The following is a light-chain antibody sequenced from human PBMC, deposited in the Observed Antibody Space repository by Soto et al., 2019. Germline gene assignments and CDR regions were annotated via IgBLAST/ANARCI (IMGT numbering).Light chain of an antibody. Sequence: QSVLTQPPSVSGAPGQRVIISCTGRSSNIGAGFDVYWHQQLPGTAPKLLINGNNNRPSVVPDRFSGSKSGTSASLAISGLQAEDESDYYCQSYDSSLRGAVFGGGTQLTVL. V-gene: IGLV1-40*01. CDR1: SSNIGAGFD. CDR2: GNN. J-gene: IGLJ2*01. CDR3: QSYDSSLRGAV.